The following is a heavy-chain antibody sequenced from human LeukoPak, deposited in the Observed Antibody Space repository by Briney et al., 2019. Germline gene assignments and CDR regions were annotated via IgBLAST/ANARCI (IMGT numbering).Heavy chain of an antibody. D-gene: IGHD4/OR15-4a*01. CDR2: IYPGDSDT. J-gene: IGHJ6*03. Sequence: GESLKISCKGSGYSFTTYWIGWVRQLPGKGLEWMGIIYPGDSDTRYSPSFQGQVTISADRSISTAYLQWSSLKASDTPMYYCARGFYGGYYYYYYMDVWGKGTTVTVSS. CDR3: ARGFYGGYYYYYYMDV. CDR1: GYSFTTYW. V-gene: IGHV5-51*01.